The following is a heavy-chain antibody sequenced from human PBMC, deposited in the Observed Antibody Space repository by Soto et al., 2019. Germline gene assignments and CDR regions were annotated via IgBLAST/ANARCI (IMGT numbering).Heavy chain of an antibody. J-gene: IGHJ6*02. CDR2: FDPEDGET. V-gene: IGHV1-24*01. CDR3: ATDLAVGSSYYYYGMDV. Sequence: GASVKVSCKVSGYTLTELSMHWVRQAPGKGLEWMGGFDPEDGETIYAQKFQGRVTMTEDTSTDTAYMELSSLRSEDTAVYYCATDLAVGSSYYYYGMDVWRQGTTVTVSS. D-gene: IGHD6-19*01. CDR1: GYTLTELS.